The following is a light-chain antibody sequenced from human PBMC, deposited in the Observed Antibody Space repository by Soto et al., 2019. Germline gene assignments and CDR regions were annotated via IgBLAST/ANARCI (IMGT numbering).Light chain of an antibody. V-gene: IGKV3-15*01. Sequence: EIVMTQSPATLSVSPGERATLSCRASQSVSSDVAWYQHKPGQAPRLLIHGASNRATGIPARFSGSGSGTEFTLSISSLQSEDFAVYYCQHHYSWPLAFGGGTKVEIK. CDR1: QSVSSD. J-gene: IGKJ4*01. CDR2: GAS. CDR3: QHHYSWPLA.